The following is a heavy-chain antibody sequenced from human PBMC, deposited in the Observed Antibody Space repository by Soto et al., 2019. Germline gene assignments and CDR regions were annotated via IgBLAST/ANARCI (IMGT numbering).Heavy chain of an antibody. CDR2: INPSGGST. V-gene: IGHV1-46*01. J-gene: IGHJ6*02. CDR1: GYTFTSYY. D-gene: IGHD3-3*01. Sequence: GASVKVSCKASGYTFTSYYMHWVRQAPGQGLEWMGIINPSGGSTSYAQKFQGRVTMTRDTSTSTVYMELSSLRSEDTAVYYCARGITIFGGYYYYGMDVWGQGTTVTVSS. CDR3: ARGITIFGGYYYYGMDV.